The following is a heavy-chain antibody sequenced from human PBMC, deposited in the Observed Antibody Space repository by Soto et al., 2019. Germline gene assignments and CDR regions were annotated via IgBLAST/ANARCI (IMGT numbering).Heavy chain of an antibody. CDR1: GGSISSYY. Sequence: SETLSLTCTVSGGSISSYYWSWIRQPPGKGLEWIGYIYYSGSTNYNPSLKSRVTISVDTSKNQFSLKLSSVTAADTAVYYCARNMVRGVDWFDPWGQGTLVTVS. J-gene: IGHJ5*02. D-gene: IGHD3-10*01. V-gene: IGHV4-59*01. CDR2: IYYSGST. CDR3: ARNMVRGVDWFDP.